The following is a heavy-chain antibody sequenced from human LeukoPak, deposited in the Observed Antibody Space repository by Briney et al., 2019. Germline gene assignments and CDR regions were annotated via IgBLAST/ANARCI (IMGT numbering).Heavy chain of an antibody. CDR2: IKQDGSDK. CDR1: GFTFVRYY. D-gene: IGHD7-27*01. Sequence: GGSLRLSCAASGFTFVRYYMTWVRQAPGKGLEWVANIKQDGSDKNYVDSVKGRFTTSRDNTKNLVFLQMNSLTGEDTAVYYCAREIWGPECWGQGTLVTVSS. V-gene: IGHV3-7*03. J-gene: IGHJ4*02. CDR3: AREIWGPEC.